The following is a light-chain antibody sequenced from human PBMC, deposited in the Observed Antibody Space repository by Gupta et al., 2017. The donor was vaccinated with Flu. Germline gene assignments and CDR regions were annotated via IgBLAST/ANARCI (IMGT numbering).Light chain of an antibody. J-gene: IGLJ3*02. CDR2: EVS. CDR1: SSDVVNYNY. V-gene: IGLV2-14*01. CDR3: SAYTTSSTLV. Sequence: TSSDVVNYNYVSWYQHHPSKAPELLIYEVSNRPSGVSDRFSGTKSGNTASLTISGLQADDEADYYCSAYTTSSTLVFGGGTKLTVL.